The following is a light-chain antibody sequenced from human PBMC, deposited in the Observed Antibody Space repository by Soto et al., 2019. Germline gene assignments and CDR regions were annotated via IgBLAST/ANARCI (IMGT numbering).Light chain of an antibody. Sequence: EIVMTQSPATLSVSPGERDTLSCMASQSVSINLAWYQQKPGQAPRLLVSGASTRATGIPATFSGSGSGTDLTLTISSLQSEDFAIYYCQQYNGWPLTFGGGTKVDIK. J-gene: IGKJ4*01. CDR2: GAS. CDR3: QQYNGWPLT. CDR1: QSVSIN. V-gene: IGKV3-15*01.